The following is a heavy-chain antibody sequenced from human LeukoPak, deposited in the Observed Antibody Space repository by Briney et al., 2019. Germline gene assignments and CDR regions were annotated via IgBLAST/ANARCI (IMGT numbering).Heavy chain of an antibody. CDR2: IKQDGSEK. Sequence: PGGSLRLSCVASGFTFSSYWMSWVRQAPGKGLEWVANIKQDGSEKYYVDSVKGRFTISRDNAKNSLYLQMNSLRAEDTAVYYCARDKIVGATHFDYWGQGTLVTVSS. D-gene: IGHD1-26*01. CDR3: ARDKIVGATHFDY. J-gene: IGHJ4*02. CDR1: GFTFSSYW. V-gene: IGHV3-7*01.